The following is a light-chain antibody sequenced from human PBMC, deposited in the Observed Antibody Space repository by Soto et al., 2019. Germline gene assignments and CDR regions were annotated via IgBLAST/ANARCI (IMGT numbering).Light chain of an antibody. V-gene: IGLV4-69*01. CDR2: LNSDGSH. J-gene: IGLJ7*01. Sequence: QLVLTQWPSASASLGASVKLTCTLSSGHSSYAIAWHQQQPENGPRFLMRLNSDGSHNKGYGIPDRFSGSSSGAERYLTISSLQSEDEADYYCQTWGTDVSVFGGGTQLTVL. CDR1: SGHSSYA. CDR3: QTWGTDVSV.